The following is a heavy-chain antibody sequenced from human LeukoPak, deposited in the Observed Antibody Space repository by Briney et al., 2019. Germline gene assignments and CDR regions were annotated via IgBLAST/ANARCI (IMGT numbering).Heavy chain of an antibody. J-gene: IGHJ1*01. CDR2: ISGSGGST. V-gene: IGHV3-23*01. Sequence: GRSLRLPCAASGFTFSSYAMSWVRQAPGKGLEWVSAISGSGGSTYYADSVKGRFTISRDNSKNTLYLQMNSLRAEDTAVYYCAKEGTSGAWCEYFQHWGQGTLVTVSS. CDR1: GFTFSSYA. CDR3: AKEGTSGAWCEYFQH. D-gene: IGHD6-19*01.